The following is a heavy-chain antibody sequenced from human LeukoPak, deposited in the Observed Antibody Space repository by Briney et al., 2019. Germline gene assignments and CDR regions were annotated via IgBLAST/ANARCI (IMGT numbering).Heavy chain of an antibody. Sequence: GSSVKVSCKASGGTFSSYAISWVRQAPGQGLEWMGRIIPILGIANYAQKFQGRVTITADKSTSTAYMELSSLRSEDTAVYYCARPGPLGAMVRSDLGYWGQGTLVTVSS. V-gene: IGHV1-69*04. D-gene: IGHD3-10*01. J-gene: IGHJ4*02. CDR3: ARPGPLGAMVRSDLGY. CDR1: GGTFSSYA. CDR2: IIPILGIA.